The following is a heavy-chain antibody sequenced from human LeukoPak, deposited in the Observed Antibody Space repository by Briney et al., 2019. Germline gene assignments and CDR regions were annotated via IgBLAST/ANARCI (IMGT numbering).Heavy chain of an antibody. CDR1: GYSISSGYY. V-gene: IGHV4-38-2*02. CDR2: IYHSGST. J-gene: IGHJ4*02. Sequence: SETLSLACTVSGYSISSGYYWGWIRQPPGKGLEWIGSIYHSGSTYYNPSLKSRVTISVDTSKNQFSLKLSSVTAADTAVYYCARVEVYYYGSGSYAFDYWGQGTLVTVSS. CDR3: ARVEVYYYGSGSYAFDY. D-gene: IGHD3-10*01.